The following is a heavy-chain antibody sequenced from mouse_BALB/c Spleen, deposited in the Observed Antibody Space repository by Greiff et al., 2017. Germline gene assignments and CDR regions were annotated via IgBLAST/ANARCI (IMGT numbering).Heavy chain of an antibody. J-gene: IGHJ2*01. V-gene: IGHV1-15*01. D-gene: IGHD1-2*01. CDR2: IDPETGGT. CDR1: GYTFTDYE. Sequence: VQRVESGAELVRPGASVTLSCKASGYTFTDYEMHWVKQTPVHGLEWIGAIDPETGGTAYNQKFKGKATLTADKSSSTAYMELRSLTSEDSAVYYCTRDYGYGYWGQGTTLTVSS. CDR3: TRDYGYGY.